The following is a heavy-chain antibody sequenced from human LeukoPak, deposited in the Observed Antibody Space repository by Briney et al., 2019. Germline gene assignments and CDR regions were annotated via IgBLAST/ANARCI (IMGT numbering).Heavy chain of an antibody. V-gene: IGHV4-39*07. J-gene: IGHJ3*02. D-gene: IGHD6-19*01. CDR3: ARDRYSGWYGLGAFDI. CDR1: GGSISGPYSY. Sequence: SETLSLTCTVSGGSISGPYSYWGWIRQPPGKGLEWIGSIYHSGSTYYNPSLKSRVTISVDTSKNQFSLKLSSVTAADTAVYYCARDRYSGWYGLGAFDIWGQGTMVTVSS. CDR2: IYHSGST.